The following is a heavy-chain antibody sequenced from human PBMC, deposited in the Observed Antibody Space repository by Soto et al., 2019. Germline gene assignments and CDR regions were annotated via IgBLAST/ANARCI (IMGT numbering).Heavy chain of an antibody. CDR1: GGSISSGGYY. CDR3: AREGSRDDYGDYARACDI. Sequence: QVQLQESCPGLVKPSQTLSLTCTVSGGSISSGGYYWSWIRQHPGKGLEWIGYIYYSGSTYYNPSLKSRVTISVDASKNQCSLKLSSVTAADTAVYYCAREGSRDDYGDYARACDIWVQGTMVNVSS. D-gene: IGHD4-17*01. J-gene: IGHJ3*02. CDR2: IYYSGST. V-gene: IGHV4-31*03.